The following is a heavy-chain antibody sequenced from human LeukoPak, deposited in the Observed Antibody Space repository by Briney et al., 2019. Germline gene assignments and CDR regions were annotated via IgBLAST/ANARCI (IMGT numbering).Heavy chain of an antibody. J-gene: IGHJ4*02. CDR3: VREGYYDSSGYLGVFDY. CDR1: GFTFSSYA. V-gene: IGHV3-48*04. Sequence: LSGGSLRLSCAASGFTFSSYAMHWVRQAPGKGLEWVSYISDSSSTKYYADSVKGRFTISRDNAKNSMYLQMNSLRAEDTAVYYCVREGYYDSSGYLGVFDYWGQGTLVTVSS. D-gene: IGHD3-22*01. CDR2: ISDSSSTK.